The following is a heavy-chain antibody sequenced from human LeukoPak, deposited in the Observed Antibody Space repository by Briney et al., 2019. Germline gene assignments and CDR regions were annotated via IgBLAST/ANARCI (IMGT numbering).Heavy chain of an antibody. CDR3: AKSIAPGRAARLEYFQH. J-gene: IGHJ1*01. D-gene: IGHD6-6*01. CDR1: GFTFSSYA. CDR2: ISYDGSNK. V-gene: IGHV3-30-3*02. Sequence: GGSLRLSCAASGFTFSSYAMHWVRQAPGKGLEWVAVISYDGSNKYYADSVKGRFTISRDNSKNTLYLQMNSLRAEDTAVYYCAKSIAPGRAARLEYFQHWGQGTLVTVSS.